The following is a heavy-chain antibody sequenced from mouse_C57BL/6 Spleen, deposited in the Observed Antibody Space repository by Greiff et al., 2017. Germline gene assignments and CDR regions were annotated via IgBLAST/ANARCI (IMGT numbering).Heavy chain of an antibody. CDR3: ARDGNYDGYYAWFAY. CDR1: GFTFSSYA. CDR2: ISDGGSYT. Sequence: EVTVVESGGGLVKPGGSLKLSCAASGFTFSSYAMSWVRQTPEKRLEWVATISDGGSYTYYPDNVKGRFTISRDNAKNNLYLQMSHLKSEDTAMYYCARDGNYDGYYAWFAYWGQGTLVTVSA. V-gene: IGHV5-4*01. D-gene: IGHD2-3*01. J-gene: IGHJ3*01.